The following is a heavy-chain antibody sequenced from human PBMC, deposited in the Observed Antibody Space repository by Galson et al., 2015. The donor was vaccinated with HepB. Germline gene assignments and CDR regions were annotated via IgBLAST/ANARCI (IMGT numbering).Heavy chain of an antibody. Sequence: SVKVSCKASGYTFTSYYMHWVRQAPGQGLEWMGIINPSGGSTSYAQKFQGRVTMTRDTSTSTVYMELSSLRSEDTAVYYCARSGRVAVAGRYAFDIWGQGTMVTVSS. V-gene: IGHV1-46*03. J-gene: IGHJ3*02. CDR2: INPSGGST. D-gene: IGHD6-19*01. CDR3: ARSGRVAVAGRYAFDI. CDR1: GYTFTSYY.